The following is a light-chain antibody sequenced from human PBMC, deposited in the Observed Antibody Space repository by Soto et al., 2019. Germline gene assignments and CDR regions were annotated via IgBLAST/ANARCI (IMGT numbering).Light chain of an antibody. J-gene: IGKJ4*01. CDR1: QSLLHSDGKTY. CDR3: MQGTHCPFT. Sequence: EIVMTQTPLSSPVTVGQPASISCSSSQSLLHSDGKTYLSWLQQRPGQPPSLLIYKVSNRFSGVPVRFSGSGAETDFTLKISRVEAEDVGFYYCMQGTHCPFTFGGGTKVEIK. V-gene: IGKV2-24*01. CDR2: KVS.